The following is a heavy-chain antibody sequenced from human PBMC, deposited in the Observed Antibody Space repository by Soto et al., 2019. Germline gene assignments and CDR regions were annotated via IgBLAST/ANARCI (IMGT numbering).Heavy chain of an antibody. V-gene: IGHV3-33*01. Sequence: QVQLVESGGGVVQPGRSLRLSCAASGFTFSSYGMHWVRQAPGKGLEWVAVIWYDGSNKYYADSVKGRFTISRDNSKNTLYLQINSLGAEDTAVYYCARGGGGDVLATGIYYYCGMDVWGQGATVTVSS. CDR1: GFTFSSYG. D-gene: IGHD3-16*01. J-gene: IGHJ6*02. CDR3: ARGGGGDVLATGIYYYCGMDV. CDR2: IWYDGSNK.